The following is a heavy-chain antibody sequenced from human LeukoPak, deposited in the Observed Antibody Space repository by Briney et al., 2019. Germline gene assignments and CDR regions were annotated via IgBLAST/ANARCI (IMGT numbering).Heavy chain of an antibody. D-gene: IGHD1-26*01. CDR3: ARDRGSYRPIDY. CDR1: GFTFDDYA. CDR2: ISWNSGSI. J-gene: IGHJ4*02. Sequence: GGSLRLSCAASGFTFDDYAMHWVRQAPGKGLEWVSGISWNSGSIGYADSVKGRFTISRDNAKNSLYLQMNSLRVEDTAIYYCARDRGSYRPIDYWGQGTLVTVSP. V-gene: IGHV3-9*01.